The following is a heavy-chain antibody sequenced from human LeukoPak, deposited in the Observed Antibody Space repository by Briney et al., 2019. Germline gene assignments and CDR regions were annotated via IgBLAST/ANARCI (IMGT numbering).Heavy chain of an antibody. CDR3: ARVLTMMATEHPDI. V-gene: IGHV1-8*01. CDR1: GYTFTSYD. J-gene: IGHJ3*02. D-gene: IGHD5-24*01. Sequence: APVKVSCKASGYTFTSYDINWVRQATGQGLEWMGWMNPNSGNTGYAQKFQGRVTMTRNTPISTAYMELSSLRSEDTAVYYCARVLTMMATEHPDIWGQGTMVTVSS. CDR2: MNPNSGNT.